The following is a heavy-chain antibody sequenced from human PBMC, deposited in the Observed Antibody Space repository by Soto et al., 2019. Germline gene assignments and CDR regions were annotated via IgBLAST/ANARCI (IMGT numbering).Heavy chain of an antibody. CDR2: ISSSSSTI. D-gene: IGHD3-9*01. CDR1: GFTFSSYS. CDR3: AREGPYYDTPFLGYYYYYYGMDV. J-gene: IGHJ6*02. V-gene: IGHV3-48*02. Sequence: GGSLRLSCAASGFTFSSYSMNWVRQAPGKGLEWVSYISSSSSTIYYADSVKGRFTISRDNAKNSLYLQMNSLRDEDTAVYYCAREGPYYDTPFLGYYYYYYGMDVRGQGTTVTVSS.